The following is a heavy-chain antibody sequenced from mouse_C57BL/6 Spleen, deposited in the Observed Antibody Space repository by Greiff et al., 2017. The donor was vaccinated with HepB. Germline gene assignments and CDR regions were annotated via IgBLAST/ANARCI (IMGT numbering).Heavy chain of an antibody. CDR2: IYPGDGDT. D-gene: IGHD2-3*01. CDR1: GYAFSSSW. J-gene: IGHJ4*01. V-gene: IGHV1-82*01. Sequence: VQRVESGPELVKPGASVKISCKASGYAFSSSWMNWVKQRPGKGLEWIGRIYPGDGDTNYNGKFKGKATLTADKSSSTAYMQLSSLTSEDSAVYFCARWLLRYYAMDYWGQGTSVTVSS. CDR3: ARWLLRYYAMDY.